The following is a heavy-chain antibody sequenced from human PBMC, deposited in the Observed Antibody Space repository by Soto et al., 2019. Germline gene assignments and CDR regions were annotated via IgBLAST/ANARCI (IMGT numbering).Heavy chain of an antibody. CDR3: ARGPSGDKVDS. V-gene: IGHV4-30-4*01. Sequence: SETLSLTCTVSCGSISTVDYWWSWIRQSPDMGLEWIGHIYDGGRTYNNPSLESRVTMSVDTSKSQLSLTLSSVSAADTAVYYCARGPSGDKVDSWGQGTLVTVSS. J-gene: IGHJ4*02. CDR1: CGSISTVDYW. D-gene: IGHD7-27*01. CDR2: IYDGGRT.